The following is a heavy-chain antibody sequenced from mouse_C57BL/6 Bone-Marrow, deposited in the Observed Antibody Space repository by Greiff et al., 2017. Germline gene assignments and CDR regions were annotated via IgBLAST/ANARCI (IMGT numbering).Heavy chain of an antibody. CDR3: ARGYYNYEGAWFAY. Sequence: EVKVVESGGGLVKPGGSLKLSCAASGFTFSDYGMHWVRQAPEKGLEWVAYISSGSSTIYYAVTVKGRFTISRDNAKNTLFLQMTSLRSEDTAMYYCARGYYNYEGAWFAYWGQGTLVTVSA. J-gene: IGHJ3*01. D-gene: IGHD2-12*01. CDR1: GFTFSDYG. CDR2: ISSGSSTI. V-gene: IGHV5-17*01.